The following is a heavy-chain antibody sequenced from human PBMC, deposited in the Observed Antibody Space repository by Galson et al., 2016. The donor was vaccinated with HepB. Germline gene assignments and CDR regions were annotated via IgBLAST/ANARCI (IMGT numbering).Heavy chain of an antibody. D-gene: IGHD2-15*01. CDR3: SKNQDSATRDPSSFDY. J-gene: IGHJ4*02. V-gene: IGHV3-49*03. CDR2: IRNKAYGGTP. CDR1: GFNFGYYA. Sequence: SLRLSCAASGFNFGYYAMNWFRQAPGKGLEWVGFIRNKAYGGTPEYAASVKGRFTISRDDSKSIDYLQMNSLKTEDTAVYYCSKNQDSATRDPSSFDYWGQGILVTVSS.